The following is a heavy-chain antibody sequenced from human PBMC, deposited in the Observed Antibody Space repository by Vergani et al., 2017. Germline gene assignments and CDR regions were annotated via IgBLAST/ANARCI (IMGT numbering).Heavy chain of an antibody. V-gene: IGHV4-61*02. Sequence: QLQLQESGSGLVKPSQTLSLTCAVSGGSFSSGTNYWTWIRQPAGKGLEWIGRIYASGSTNYNPSLESRVTMSVDTSKNQFSLKLRSVTAADTAVYYCAREMATIFSYCDLWGQGTLVTVSS. CDR2: IYASGST. J-gene: IGHJ4*02. D-gene: IGHD5-24*01. CDR3: AREMATIFSYCDL. CDR1: GGSFSSGTNY.